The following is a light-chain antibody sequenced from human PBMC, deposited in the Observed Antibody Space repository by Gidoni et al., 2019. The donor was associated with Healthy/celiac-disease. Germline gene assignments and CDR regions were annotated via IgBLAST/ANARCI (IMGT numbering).Light chain of an antibody. V-gene: IGLV2-11*02. Sequence: QSALTKPREVSGSPGQSGTISCTGTISDVGVYNYVSCYPQHPGKAPKLMIYDVSKRPSGFPDRFSGSKSGNTASLTISGLLAEDEADYYCCSYAGSYTFPYVFGTGTKVTVL. J-gene: IGLJ1*01. CDR2: DVS. CDR3: CSYAGSYTFPYV. CDR1: ISDVGVYNY.